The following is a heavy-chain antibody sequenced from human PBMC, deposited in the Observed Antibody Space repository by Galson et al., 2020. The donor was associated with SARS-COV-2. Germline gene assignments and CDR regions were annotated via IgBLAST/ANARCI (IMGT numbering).Heavy chain of an antibody. D-gene: IGHD3-9*01. CDR3: AREGVYYDILTGFSSGYYGMDV. V-gene: IGHV3-7*03. CDR2: IKQDGSEK. Sequence: GGSLRLSCAAPGFTFSSYWMSWVRQAPGKGLEWVANIKQDGSEKYYVDSVKGRFTISRDNAKNSLYLQMNSLRAEDTAVYYCAREGVYYDILTGFSSGYYGMDVWGQGTTVTVSS. CDR1: GFTFSSYW. J-gene: IGHJ6*02.